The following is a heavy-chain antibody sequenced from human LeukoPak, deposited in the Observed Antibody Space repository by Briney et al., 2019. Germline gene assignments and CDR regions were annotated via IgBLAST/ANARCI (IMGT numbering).Heavy chain of an antibody. CDR3: VRGGTYWTVS. V-gene: IGHV3-7*01. J-gene: IGHJ5*01. CDR2: IKPDGSEK. CDR1: GFVFSASY. Sequence: GGSLRLSCAASGFVFSASYMSWVRKARGRGLEWVATIKPDGSEKYHVDSVSGRFTISRDNTNDSLFLQMNSLRVDDTAVYYCVRGGTYWTVSWGQGTLVNVS.